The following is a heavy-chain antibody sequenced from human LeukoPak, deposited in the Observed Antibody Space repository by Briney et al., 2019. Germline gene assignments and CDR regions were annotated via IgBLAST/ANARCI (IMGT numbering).Heavy chain of an antibody. CDR3: AREGRAGIQLWFVFDP. CDR1: GYTFTSYG. V-gene: IGHV1-18*01. J-gene: IGHJ5*02. CDR2: ISAYNGNT. D-gene: IGHD5-18*01. Sequence: ASVKVSCKASGYTFTSYGISWVRQAPGQGLEWMGWISAYNGNTNYAQKFQGRVTITADESTSTAYMELSSLRSEDTAVYYCAREGRAGIQLWFVFDPWGQGTLVTVSS.